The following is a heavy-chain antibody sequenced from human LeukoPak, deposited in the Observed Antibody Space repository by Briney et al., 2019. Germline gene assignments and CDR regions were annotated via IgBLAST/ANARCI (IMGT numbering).Heavy chain of an antibody. Sequence: GGSLRLSCAASGLPVRSNYMSWVRQAPGKGLEWVSYFSRGTNTNYADSVKGRFTTSRDNSKNTLYLQMSSLSAADTAVYYCARQLYSNGYRWFDSWGQGTLAIVSS. J-gene: IGHJ5*01. V-gene: IGHV3-53*01. CDR2: FSRGTNT. D-gene: IGHD3-22*01. CDR1: GLPVRSNY. CDR3: ARQLYSNGYRWFDS.